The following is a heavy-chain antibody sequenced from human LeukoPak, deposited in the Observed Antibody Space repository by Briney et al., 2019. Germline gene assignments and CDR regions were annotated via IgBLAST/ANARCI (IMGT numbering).Heavy chain of an antibody. CDR2: IYYSGST. CDR1: SGSITSYY. CDR3: ARTYYYDSSGYYNYYYMDV. D-gene: IGHD3-22*01. J-gene: IGHJ6*03. Sequence: PSETLSLTCSVSSGSITSYYWSWLRQPPGKGLEWIGYIYYSGSTNYNPSVKSRVTMSVDTSKNQFSLKLNSVTAADTAVYYCARTYYYDSSGYYNYYYMDVWDKGTTVTISS. V-gene: IGHV4-59*01.